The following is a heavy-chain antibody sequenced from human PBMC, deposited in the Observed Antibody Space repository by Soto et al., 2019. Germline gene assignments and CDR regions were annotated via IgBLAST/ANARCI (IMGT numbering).Heavy chain of an antibody. J-gene: IGHJ6*02. D-gene: IGHD6-6*01. Sequence: QVQLVQSGAEVKKPGASVKVSCKASGYTFTGYYMHWVRQAPGQGLEWMGWINPNSGGTNYAQKCQGWVTMTRDTSISTAYMELSRLRSDDTAVYYCAKSFSSSSWSYYYGMDVWGQGTTVTVSS. CDR3: AKSFSSSSWSYYYGMDV. CDR2: INPNSGGT. CDR1: GYTFTGYY. V-gene: IGHV1-2*04.